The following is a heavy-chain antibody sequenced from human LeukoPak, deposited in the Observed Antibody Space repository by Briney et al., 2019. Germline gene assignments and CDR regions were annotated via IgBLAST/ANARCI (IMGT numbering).Heavy chain of an antibody. Sequence: PSQTLSLTCTVSGGSISSGGYYWTWIRQHPGKGLEWIGYIYYSGTYYNPSLKSRVSISEDTSKNQFSLKLTSVTAADTAVYYCARHVGCSDTTCFYYMDVWGKGTTVTVSS. CDR3: ARHVGCSDTTCFYYMDV. D-gene: IGHD2-2*01. J-gene: IGHJ6*03. CDR1: GGSISSGGYY. V-gene: IGHV4-31*03. CDR2: IYYSGT.